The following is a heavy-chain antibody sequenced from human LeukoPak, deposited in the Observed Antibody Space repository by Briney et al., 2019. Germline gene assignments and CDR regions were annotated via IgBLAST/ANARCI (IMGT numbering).Heavy chain of an antibody. Sequence: GGSLRLSCAASGFTFSSYGMHWVRQAPGKGLEWVAFIRYDGSNKYYADSVKGRFTISRDNSKNTLYLQMNSLRAEDTAVYYCARRRPGYYYDSSGSSAPDFDYWGQGTLVTVSS. D-gene: IGHD3-22*01. CDR1: GFTFSSYG. CDR2: IRYDGSNK. V-gene: IGHV3-30*02. CDR3: ARRRPGYYYDSSGSSAPDFDY. J-gene: IGHJ4*02.